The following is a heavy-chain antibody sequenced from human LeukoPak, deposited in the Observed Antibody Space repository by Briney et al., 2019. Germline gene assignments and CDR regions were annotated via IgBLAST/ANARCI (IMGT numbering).Heavy chain of an antibody. J-gene: IGHJ6*02. CDR2: ISSSSSYI. Sequence: PGGSLRHSCAASGFTFSSYSMNWVRQAPGKGLEWVSSISSSSSYIYYADSVKGRFTISRDNAKNSLYLQMNSLRAEDTAVYYCQVWFGVNSVYYYYGMDVWGQGTTVTVSS. D-gene: IGHD3-10*01. CDR1: GFTFSSYS. CDR3: QVWFGVNSVYYYYGMDV. V-gene: IGHV3-21*01.